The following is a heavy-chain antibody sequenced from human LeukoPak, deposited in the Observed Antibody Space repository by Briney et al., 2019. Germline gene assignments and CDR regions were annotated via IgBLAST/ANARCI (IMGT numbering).Heavy chain of an antibody. CDR3: AKDRSPYCGGDCYPMAFDY. Sequence: QPGGSLRLSCAASGFTFSSYGMHWVRQAPGKGLEWVAVISYDGSNKYYADSVKGRFTISRDNSKNTLYLQMNSLRAEDTAVYYCAKDRSPYCGGDCYPMAFDYWGQGTLVTVSS. D-gene: IGHD2-21*02. J-gene: IGHJ4*02. CDR2: ISYDGSNK. CDR1: GFTFSSYG. V-gene: IGHV3-30*18.